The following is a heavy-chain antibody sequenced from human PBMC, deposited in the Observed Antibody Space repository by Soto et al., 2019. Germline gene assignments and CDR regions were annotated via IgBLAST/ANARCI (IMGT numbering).Heavy chain of an antibody. J-gene: IGHJ6*02. CDR1: RGTFSRHA. V-gene: IGHV1-69*01. D-gene: IGHD1-7*01. Sequence: QVQLVQSGAEVKKPGSSVKVSCKASRGTFSRHAFSWVRQAPGQGLEWMGGIIPMFGTPNYAQKFQGRVTITADESTSTAYMELSSLRSEDTAVYYCARDLVTGTTGDPRGYYYYGMDVWGQGTTVTVSS. CDR2: IIPMFGTP. CDR3: ARDLVTGTTGDPRGYYYYGMDV.